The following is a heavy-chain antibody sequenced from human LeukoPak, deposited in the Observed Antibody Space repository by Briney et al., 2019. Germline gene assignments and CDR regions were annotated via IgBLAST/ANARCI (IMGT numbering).Heavy chain of an antibody. CDR2: INAGNGNT. J-gene: IGHJ5*02. CDR1: GYTFTSYA. Sequence: ASAKVSCKASGYTFTSYAMHWVRQAPGQRLEWMGWINAGNGNTKYSQKFQGRVTITRDTSASTAYMELSSLRSEDTAVYYCARLMVRGNWFDPWGQGTLVTVSS. D-gene: IGHD3-10*01. V-gene: IGHV1-3*01. CDR3: ARLMVRGNWFDP.